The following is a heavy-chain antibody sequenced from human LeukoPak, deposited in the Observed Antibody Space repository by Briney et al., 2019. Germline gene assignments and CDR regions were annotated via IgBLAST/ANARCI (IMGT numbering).Heavy chain of an antibody. D-gene: IGHD2-2*01. Sequence: SQTLSLTCAISGDSVSSNSVSWNWIRQSPSRGLEWLGRTYYRSTWYNDYAVSVRGRITVNPDTSKNQFSLHLNSVTPEDTAVYYCARRLTQYDCFDPWGQGILVTVSS. J-gene: IGHJ5*02. CDR2: TYYRSTWYN. V-gene: IGHV6-1*01. CDR1: GDSVSSNSVS. CDR3: ARRLTQYDCFDP.